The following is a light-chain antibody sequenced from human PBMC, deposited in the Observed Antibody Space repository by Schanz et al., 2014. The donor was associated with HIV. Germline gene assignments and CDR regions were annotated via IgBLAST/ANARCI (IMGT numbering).Light chain of an antibody. V-gene: IGKV1-8*01. CDR3: QQYTPYSHT. Sequence: AIRISQSPSSLSASTGDRVTITCRASQPISNYLAWYRQKPGTAPKLLIYAASTLQSGVPSRFSGSGSGTDFTLTISSLQPDDFATYYCQQYTPYSHTFGQGTTLQI. J-gene: IGKJ2*01. CDR1: QPISNY. CDR2: AAS.